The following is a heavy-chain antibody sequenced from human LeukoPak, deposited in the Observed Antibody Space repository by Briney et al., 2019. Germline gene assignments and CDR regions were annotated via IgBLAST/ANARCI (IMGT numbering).Heavy chain of an antibody. D-gene: IGHD4-17*01. Sequence: PGGSLRLSCAASGFTFSSYAMAWVRQAPGKGLEWVSTIGGSCGSPYSADSVKGRFSISRDNSKNTLYLQMDSLRAEDTALYYCAKNKRDFGDYWYYFDSWGQGTLVTVSS. CDR2: IGGSCGSP. V-gene: IGHV3-23*01. CDR3: AKNKRDFGDYWYYFDS. CDR1: GFTFSSYA. J-gene: IGHJ4*02.